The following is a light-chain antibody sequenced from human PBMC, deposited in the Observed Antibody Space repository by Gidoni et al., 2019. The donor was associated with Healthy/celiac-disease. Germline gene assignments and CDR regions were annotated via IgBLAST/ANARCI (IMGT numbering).Light chain of an antibody. Sequence: SYELTQPPSVSVSPGQTASITCSGYKLGDKYACWYQQKPGQSPVLVIYQDSKRPSGIPERFSGSNSGNTATLTISGTQAMDEADYYCQAWDSSTAPFGGGTKLTVL. J-gene: IGLJ2*01. CDR3: QAWDSSTAP. V-gene: IGLV3-1*01. CDR2: QDS. CDR1: KLGDKY.